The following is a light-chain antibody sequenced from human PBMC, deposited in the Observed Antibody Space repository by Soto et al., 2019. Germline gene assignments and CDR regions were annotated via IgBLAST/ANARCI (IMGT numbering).Light chain of an antibody. CDR1: QSVPGNY. CDR2: GAS. CDR3: HQYTSPPWT. Sequence: EIVLTQSPGTLSLTPGERATLSCRASQSVPGNYLAWLQHKPGQAPRLLIYGASNRATDTPARFSGSRSGTDFTLTITRLEPEDFAVYYCHQYTSPPWTLGQGTRLEIK. J-gene: IGKJ1*01. V-gene: IGKV3-20*01.